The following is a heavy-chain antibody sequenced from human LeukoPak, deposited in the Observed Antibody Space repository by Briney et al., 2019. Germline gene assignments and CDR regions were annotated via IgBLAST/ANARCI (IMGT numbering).Heavy chain of an antibody. Sequence: GGSLRLSCTTPGFAFTGYGLNWVRQAPGKGLEWISSMSGNAVDAYYADSVKGRFTISRDTSRDTLYLQMNSLRDEDTALYYCAKAEASGYNYGPFDDWGQGTLVTVSS. J-gene: IGHJ4*02. D-gene: IGHD5-18*01. CDR3: AKAEASGYNYGPFDD. V-gene: IGHV3-23*01. CDR1: GFAFTGYG. CDR2: MSGNAVDA.